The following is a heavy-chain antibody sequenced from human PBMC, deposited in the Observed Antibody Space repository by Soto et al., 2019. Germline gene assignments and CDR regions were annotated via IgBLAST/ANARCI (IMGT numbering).Heavy chain of an antibody. CDR2: INHSGST. Sequence: SETLSLTCAVYCGSFSGYYWSWIRQPPGKGLEWIGEINHSGSTNYNPSLKSRVTISVDTSKNQFSLKLSSVTAADTAVYYCARVTSYYYYGMDVWGQGTTVTVSS. CDR1: CGSFSGYY. J-gene: IGHJ6*02. CDR3: ARVTSYYYYGMDV. V-gene: IGHV4-34*01.